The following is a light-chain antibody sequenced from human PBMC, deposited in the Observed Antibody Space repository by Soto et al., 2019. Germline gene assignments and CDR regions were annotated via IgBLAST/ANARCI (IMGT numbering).Light chain of an antibody. CDR1: QSVSSN. V-gene: IGKV3-15*01. Sequence: EIVMTQSPATLSVSPGERATLSCRASQSVSSNLAWYQQKPGQAPRLLIYGASTRATGIPARFSGSGSGTGSTLTLSSLQSEDFAVYYCQQYNNWPPWTFGQGTKLEIK. CDR3: QQYNNWPPWT. J-gene: IGKJ2*02. CDR2: GAS.